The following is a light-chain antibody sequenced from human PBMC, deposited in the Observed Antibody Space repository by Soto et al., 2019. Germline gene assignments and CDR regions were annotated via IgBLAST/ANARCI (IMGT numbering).Light chain of an antibody. CDR3: SSYTSITSYV. V-gene: IGLV2-14*01. CDR2: YVS. J-gene: IGLJ1*01. Sequence: QSVLTHPASVSGSPVQSITISCTGTRSDVGGYNYVSWYQQHPDKAPKLMIYYVSHRPSGVSNRFSGSKSGNTASLTISGLQAEHEAAYYCSSYTSITSYVFGTGTEVTVL. CDR1: RSDVGGYNY.